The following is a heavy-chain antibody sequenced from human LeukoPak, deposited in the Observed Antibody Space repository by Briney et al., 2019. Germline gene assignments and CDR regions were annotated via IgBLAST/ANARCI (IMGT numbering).Heavy chain of an antibody. J-gene: IGHJ4*02. CDR3: AREIGPIQLHLWGSAFDY. D-gene: IGHD5-18*01. Sequence: GASVKVSCKASGYTFTSYGISWVRQAPGQGLEWMGWISAYNGNTNYAQKFQGRVTMTRDTSTNTVYMDLSSLRSEDTAVYYCAREIGPIQLHLWGSAFDYWGQGTLVTVSS. CDR2: ISAYNGNT. CDR1: GYTFTSYG. V-gene: IGHV1-18*01.